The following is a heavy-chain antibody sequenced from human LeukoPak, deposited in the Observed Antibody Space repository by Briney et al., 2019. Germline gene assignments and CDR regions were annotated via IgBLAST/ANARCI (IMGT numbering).Heavy chain of an antibody. CDR3: ARDYSSGWYGY. J-gene: IGHJ4*02. CDR2: IKQDGSEK. D-gene: IGHD6-19*01. Sequence: GGSLRLSCAASGFTFSSYWMSWVRQAPGKELEWVANIKQDGSEKYYVDSVKGRFTISRDNAKNSLYLQMNSLRAEDTAVYYCARDYSSGWYGYWGQGTLVTVSS. CDR1: GFTFSSYW. V-gene: IGHV3-7*01.